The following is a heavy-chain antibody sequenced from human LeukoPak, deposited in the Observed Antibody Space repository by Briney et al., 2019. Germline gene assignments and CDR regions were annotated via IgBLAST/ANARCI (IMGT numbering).Heavy chain of an antibody. V-gene: IGHV3-23*01. CDR2: ISGSGGST. CDR1: GFTFSSYA. J-gene: IGHJ3*02. CDR3: ARAVPAPGTPENAFDI. Sequence: GGSLRLSCAASGFTFSSYAMSWVRQAPGKGLEWVSAISGSGGSTYYADSVKGRFTISRDNSQSTLYLYMNSLTTEDTALYYCARAVPAPGTPENAFDIWGQGTVVTVSS. D-gene: IGHD6-13*01.